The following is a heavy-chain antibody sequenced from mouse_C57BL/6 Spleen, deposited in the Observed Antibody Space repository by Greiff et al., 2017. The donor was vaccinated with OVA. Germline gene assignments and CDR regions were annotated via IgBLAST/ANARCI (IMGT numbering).Heavy chain of an antibody. Sequence: EVQLQQSGPELVKPGASVKIPCKASGYTFTDYNMDWVKQSHGKSLEWIGDINPNNGGTIYNQKFKGKATLTVDKSSSTAYMELRSLTSEDTAVYYCARLPVVADYYAMDYWGQGTSVTVSS. V-gene: IGHV1-18*01. CDR2: INPNNGGT. D-gene: IGHD1-1*01. CDR1: GYTFTDYN. J-gene: IGHJ4*01. CDR3: ARLPVVADYYAMDY.